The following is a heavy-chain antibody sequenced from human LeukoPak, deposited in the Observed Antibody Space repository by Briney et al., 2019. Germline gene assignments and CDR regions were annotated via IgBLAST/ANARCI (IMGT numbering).Heavy chain of an antibody. J-gene: IGHJ4*02. D-gene: IGHD6-19*01. CDR2: ISSSSSTI. CDR3: ARGGRIAVAE. Sequence: TGGSLRLSCAASGFTFSSYSMNSVRQAPGKGLEWVSYISSSSSTIYYAESVKGRFTISRDNAKNSLYLQMSSLRAEDTAVYYGARGGRIAVAEWGQGTLVTVSS. V-gene: IGHV3-48*01. CDR1: GFTFSSYS.